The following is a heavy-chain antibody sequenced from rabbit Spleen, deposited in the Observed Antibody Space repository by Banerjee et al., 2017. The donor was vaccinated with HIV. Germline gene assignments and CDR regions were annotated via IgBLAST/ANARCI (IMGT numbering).Heavy chain of an antibody. V-gene: IGHV1S40*01. CDR2: TAADRSTFT. D-gene: IGHD8-1*01. CDR1: GFSFSSNDY. J-gene: IGHJ6*01. CDR3: ARDSGSSFSSYGMDL. Sequence: QSLEESGGGLVQPEGSLTLTCTTSGFSFSSNDYMCWVRQAPGKGLEWIACTAADRSTFTYYASWAKGRFTISKTSSTTVTLQMTSLTAADTATYFCARDSGSSFSSYGMDLWGQGTLVTVS.